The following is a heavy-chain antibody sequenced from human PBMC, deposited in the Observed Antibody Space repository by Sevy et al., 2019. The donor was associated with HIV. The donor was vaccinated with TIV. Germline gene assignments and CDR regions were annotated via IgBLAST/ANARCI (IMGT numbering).Heavy chain of an antibody. D-gene: IGHD3-10*01. CDR2: IKSKTDGGTT. CDR1: GFTFSNAW. Sequence: GGSLRLSCAASGFTFSNAWMNWVRQAPGKGLEWVVRIKSKTDGGTTDYAAPVKGRFTISRDDSKNTLYLQMNSLKTEDTAVYYCTTDREWFGELQGDYWGQGTLVTVSS. CDR3: TTDREWFGELQGDY. V-gene: IGHV3-15*07. J-gene: IGHJ4*02.